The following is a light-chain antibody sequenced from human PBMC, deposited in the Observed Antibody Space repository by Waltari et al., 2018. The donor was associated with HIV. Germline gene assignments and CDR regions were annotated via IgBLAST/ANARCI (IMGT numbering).Light chain of an antibody. CDR2: DDV. CDR1: NIRTKS. Sequence: YVLTQPPSVSVAPGQTARITCGGNNIRTKSVNWYQQKPGQAPVLVVYDDVDRPSGIPERFSGSNSGNTATLTISRVDAGDEADYYCQVWDSGSEPPVVFGGGTKLTVL. CDR3: QVWDSGSEPPVV. V-gene: IGLV3-21*02. J-gene: IGLJ2*01.